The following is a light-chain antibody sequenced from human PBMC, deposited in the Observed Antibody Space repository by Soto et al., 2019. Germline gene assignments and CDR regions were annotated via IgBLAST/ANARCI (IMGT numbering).Light chain of an antibody. CDR3: HQYNHWPT. CDR1: QSVSSN. Sequence: EIVMTQSPATLSVSPGERATLSCRASQSVSSNLAWYQQKPGQAPRLLIYGASTRATGIPARFSGSGSGTEFNLTISSMQSEDFAVYYCHQYNHWPTFGQGTKVEIK. J-gene: IGKJ1*01. CDR2: GAS. V-gene: IGKV3-15*01.